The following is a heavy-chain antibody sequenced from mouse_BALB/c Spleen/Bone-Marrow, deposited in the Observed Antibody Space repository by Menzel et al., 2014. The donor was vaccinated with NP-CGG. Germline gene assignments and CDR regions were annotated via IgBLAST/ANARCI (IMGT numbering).Heavy chain of an antibody. J-gene: IGHJ2*01. CDR2: ITNGGNYT. D-gene: IGHD2-2*01. V-gene: IGHV5-9-2*01. CDR1: GSSFNSYG. Sequence: EVQLQESGGGLVKPGGSLKLSCTASGSSFNSYGMSWVRQTPEKRLEWVATITNGGNYTYYPDSVKGRFTIARDNVKNNLYLQMRSLRSEDTALYYCVRNYYGYDGCFDYWGQGTTLTGSS. CDR3: VRNYYGYDGCFDY.